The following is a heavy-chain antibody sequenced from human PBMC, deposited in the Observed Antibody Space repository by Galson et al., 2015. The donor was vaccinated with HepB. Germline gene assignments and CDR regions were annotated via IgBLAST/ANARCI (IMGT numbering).Heavy chain of an antibody. CDR3: AKLSVGVPAAKAYFDY. Sequence: SLRLSCAASGFTFSSYDMRWVRQAPGKGLEWVSAISGSGGSTYYADSVKGRFTISRDNAKNTLYLQMNSLRAEDTAVCYCAKLSVGVPAAKAYFDYWGQGTLVTVSS. D-gene: IGHD2-2*01. J-gene: IGHJ4*02. CDR1: GFTFSSYD. CDR2: ISGSGGST. V-gene: IGHV3-23*01.